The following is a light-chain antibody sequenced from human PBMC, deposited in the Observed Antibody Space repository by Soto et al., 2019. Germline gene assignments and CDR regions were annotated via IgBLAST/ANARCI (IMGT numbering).Light chain of an antibody. V-gene: IGKV3-11*01. CDR3: HKRGSWPPLT. CDR1: QSVANY. Sequence: EVVLTQSPATLSLSPGERATLSCRASQSVANYIACYQKRPGQSPRLLIYDSSNRATGIPARFTGSGSGTDFTLTISSLEPEDIAVYYCHKRGSWPPLTFGGRTEVAIK. J-gene: IGKJ4*02. CDR2: DSS.